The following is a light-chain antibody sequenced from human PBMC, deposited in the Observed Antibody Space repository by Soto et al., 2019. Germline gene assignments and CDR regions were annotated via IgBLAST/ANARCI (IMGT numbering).Light chain of an antibody. V-gene: IGKV3-15*01. CDR3: LQYHNLWA. CDR2: RAS. J-gene: IGKJ1*01. CDR1: QNIYSN. Sequence: IVMTQSPATLSVSPGERAPRSFRASQNIYSNVAWYQQRPGQAPRLLIYRASTRATGIPARFSGSGSGTEFTLTISSLQSEDFTVYSCLQYHNLWAFGQGTKVDIK.